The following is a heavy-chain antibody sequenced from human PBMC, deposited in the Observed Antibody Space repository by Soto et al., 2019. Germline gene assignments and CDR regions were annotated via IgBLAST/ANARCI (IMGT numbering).Heavy chain of an antibody. J-gene: IGHJ4*02. CDR1: GGTFSSYT. CDR2: IIPILGIA. V-gene: IGHV1-69*02. D-gene: IGHD2-15*01. Sequence: ASVKVSCKASGGTFSSYTISWVRQAPGQGLEWMGRIIPILGIANYAQKFQGRVTITADKSTSTAYMELGSLRSEDTAVYYCARSRVAANRPLDYWGQGTLVTVSS. CDR3: ARSRVAANRPLDY.